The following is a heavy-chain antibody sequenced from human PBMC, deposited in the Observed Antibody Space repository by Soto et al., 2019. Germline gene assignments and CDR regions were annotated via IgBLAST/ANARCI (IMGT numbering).Heavy chain of an antibody. D-gene: IGHD3-10*01. J-gene: IGHJ4*02. CDR2: IWYDGSNK. CDR1: GFTFSSYG. Sequence: PGGSLRLSCAASGFTFSSYGMHWVRQAPGKGLEWVAVIWYDGSNKYYADSVKGRFTISRDNSKNTLYLQMNSLRAEVTAVYYCATTITSGVPFDYWGQGTLVTVSS. CDR3: ATTITSGVPFDY. V-gene: IGHV3-33*01.